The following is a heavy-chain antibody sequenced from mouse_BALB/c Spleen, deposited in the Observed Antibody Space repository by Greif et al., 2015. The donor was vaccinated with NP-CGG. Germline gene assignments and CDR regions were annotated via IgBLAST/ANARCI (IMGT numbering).Heavy chain of an antibody. CDR2: ISNGGGST. CDR3: ARRKTSRNDYAMDY. CDR1: GFTFSDYY. Sequence: EVKLVESGGGLVQPGGSLKLSCATSGFTFSDYYMYWVRQTPEKRLEWVAYISNGGGSTYYPDTVKGRFTISRDNAKNTLYLQMSRLKSEDTAMYYCARRKTSRNDYAMDYWGQGTSVTVSS. J-gene: IGHJ4*01. V-gene: IGHV5-12*02.